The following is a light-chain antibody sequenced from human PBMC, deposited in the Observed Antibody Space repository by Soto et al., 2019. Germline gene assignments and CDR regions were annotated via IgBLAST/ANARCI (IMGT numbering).Light chain of an antibody. J-gene: IGKJ5*01. CDR2: GAS. V-gene: IGKV3-11*01. CDR1: QSVSSN. Sequence: EIVLTQSPGTLSLSPGERATLSCRASQSVSSNLAWYQQKPGQAPRLLIYGASTRAAGIPARFSGSGSGTDFTLTISSLEPEDFAFYYCQQRSNWPPITFGQGTRLEIK. CDR3: QQRSNWPPIT.